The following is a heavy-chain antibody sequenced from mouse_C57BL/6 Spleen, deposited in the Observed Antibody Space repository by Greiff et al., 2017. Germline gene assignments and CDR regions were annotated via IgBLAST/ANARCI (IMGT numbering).Heavy chain of an antibody. V-gene: IGHV1-20*01. Sequence: EVQLVESGPELVKPGDSVKISCKASGYSFTGYFMNWVMQSHGKSLEWIGRINPYNGDTFYNQKFKGKATLTVDKSSSTAHMELRSLTSEDSAVYYCAREEVRAWFAYWGQGTLVTVSA. D-gene: IGHD2-2*01. CDR3: AREEVRAWFAY. CDR2: INPYNGDT. J-gene: IGHJ3*01. CDR1: GYSFTGYF.